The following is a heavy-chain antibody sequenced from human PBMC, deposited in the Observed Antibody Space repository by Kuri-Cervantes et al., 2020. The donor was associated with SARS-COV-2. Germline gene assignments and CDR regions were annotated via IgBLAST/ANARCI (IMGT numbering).Heavy chain of an antibody. CDR3: ARSERPSGWTPFDY. J-gene: IGHJ4*02. CDR1: GFTFSDYY. V-gene: IGHV3-11*06. Sequence: GESLKISCAASGFTFSDYYMSWIRQAPGKGLEWVSYISSSSSYTNYADSVKGRFTISRDNAKISLYLQMNSLRAEDTAVYYCARSERPSGWTPFDYWGQGTLVTVSS. CDR2: ISSSSSYT. D-gene: IGHD6-19*01.